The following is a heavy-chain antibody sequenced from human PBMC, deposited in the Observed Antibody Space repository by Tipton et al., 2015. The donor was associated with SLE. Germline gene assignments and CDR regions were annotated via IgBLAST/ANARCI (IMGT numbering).Heavy chain of an antibody. D-gene: IGHD3-22*01. CDR1: GFTFSSYG. CDR2: IRYDGSNK. CDR3: AKEGPYDSSGYYYVTEYFQH. Sequence: GSLRLSCAASGFTFSSYGMHWVRQAPGKGLEWVAFIRYDGSNKYYADSVKGRFTISRDNSKNTLYLQMNGLRAEDTAVYYCAKEGPYDSSGYYYVTEYFQHWGQGTLVTVSS. V-gene: IGHV3-30*02. J-gene: IGHJ1*01.